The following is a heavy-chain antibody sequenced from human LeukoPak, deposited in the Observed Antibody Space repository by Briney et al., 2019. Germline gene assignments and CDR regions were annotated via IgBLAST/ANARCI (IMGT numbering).Heavy chain of an antibody. CDR1: GFSFSSYW. D-gene: IGHD4-11*01. J-gene: IGHJ6*03. CDR2: IKQDGSEK. Sequence: QTGGSLRLSCAASGFSFSSYWMSWVRQAPGKGLEWVANIKQDGSEKYYVDSVKGRFTISRDNAKNSLYLQMNSLRAEDTAVYYCARDRTGQQLISRKEYYYMDVWGKGTTVTISS. CDR3: ARDRTGQQLISRKEYYYMDV. V-gene: IGHV3-7*01.